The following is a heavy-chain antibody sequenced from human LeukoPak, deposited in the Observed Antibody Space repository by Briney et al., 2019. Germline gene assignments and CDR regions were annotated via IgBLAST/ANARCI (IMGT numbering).Heavy chain of an antibody. CDR3: AKDLGTGSYYEAFDY. D-gene: IGHD1-26*01. V-gene: IGHV3-43*01. CDR1: GFTFDDYS. J-gene: IGHJ4*02. Sequence: GGSLRLSCGASGFTFDDYSIHWVRQAPGKRLEWVSLITWDGGSTYYADSVKGRLTISRDNRKNSVYLQMNSLRIEDTAFYYCAKDLGTGSYYEAFDYWGQGTLVTVSS. CDR2: ITWDGGST.